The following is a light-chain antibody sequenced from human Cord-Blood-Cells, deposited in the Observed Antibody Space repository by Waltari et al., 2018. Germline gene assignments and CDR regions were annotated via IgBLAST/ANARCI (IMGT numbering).Light chain of an antibody. J-gene: IGLJ3*02. CDR2: DVS. Sequence: QSALTQPRSVSGSPGQSVTIPSTGTTSDVGGLNSVPWYQQHPGKAPKLMIYDVSKRPSGVPDRFSGSKSGNTASLTISGLQAEDEADYYCCSYAGSYTWVFGGGTKLTVL. CDR3: CSYAGSYTWV. V-gene: IGLV2-11*01. CDR1: TSDVGGLNS.